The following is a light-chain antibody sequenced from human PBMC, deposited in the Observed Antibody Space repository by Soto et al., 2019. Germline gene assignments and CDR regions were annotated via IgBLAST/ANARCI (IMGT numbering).Light chain of an antibody. CDR3: QQSYSTPVT. CDR1: QSISCY. J-gene: IGKJ1*01. Sequence: DIQMTQSPSSLSASVGDRVTITCRASQSISCYLNWYQQKPGKAPKLLISAASSLQSGVLSRFRGSGSGTDFTLTISSLQPEDFATYYGQQSYSTPVTFGQGTKVEIK. V-gene: IGKV1-39*01. CDR2: AAS.